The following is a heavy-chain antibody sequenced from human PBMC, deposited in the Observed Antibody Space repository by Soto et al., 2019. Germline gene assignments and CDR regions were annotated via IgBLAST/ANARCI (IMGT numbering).Heavy chain of an antibody. CDR3: ARVTPHKRLDP. CDR2: ISSSGSTI. CDR1: GFTFLDYY. V-gene: IGHV3-11*01. Sequence: GSLRLSCAASGFTFLDYYISFIRHSAWKGLEWVSYISSSGSTIYYADSVKGRFTISRDNAKNSLYLQMNSLRAEDTAVYYCARVTPHKRLDPWGQGTLVTVSS. J-gene: IGHJ5*02.